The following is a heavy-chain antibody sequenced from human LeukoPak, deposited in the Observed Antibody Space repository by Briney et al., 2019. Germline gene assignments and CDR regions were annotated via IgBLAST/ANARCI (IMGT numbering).Heavy chain of an antibody. J-gene: IGHJ4*02. CDR1: GGTFSSYA. V-gene: IGHV1-69*13. CDR3: ARVSGSGSIYYFDY. D-gene: IGHD1-26*01. Sequence: GASVKVSCKASGGTFSSYAISWVRQAPGQGLEWMGGIIPIFGTANYAQKFQGRVTITADESTSTAYMELRSLRSDDTAVYYCARVSGSGSIYYFDYWGQGTLVTVSS. CDR2: IIPIFGTA.